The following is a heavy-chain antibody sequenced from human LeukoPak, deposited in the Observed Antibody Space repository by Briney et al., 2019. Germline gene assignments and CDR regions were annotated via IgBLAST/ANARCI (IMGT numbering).Heavy chain of an antibody. CDR2: IKQDGSAK. D-gene: IGHD6-19*01. CDR1: GFTFSSYW. V-gene: IGHV3-7*03. Sequence: QPGGSLRLSCVASGFTFSSYWMNWVRQAPGKGLEYVANIKQDGSAKYYVDSMEGRFTISRDNAKNSLYLQMNSLRAEDTALYYCARDHGIAVAGYFQHWGQGTLVTVSS. J-gene: IGHJ1*01. CDR3: ARDHGIAVAGYFQH.